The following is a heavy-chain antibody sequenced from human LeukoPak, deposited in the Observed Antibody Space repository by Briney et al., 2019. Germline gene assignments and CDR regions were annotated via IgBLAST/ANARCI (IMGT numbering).Heavy chain of an antibody. V-gene: IGHV4-39*07. J-gene: IGHJ6*03. CDR1: GGSISSSSYY. CDR2: IYYSGST. D-gene: IGHD2-15*01. Sequence: PTETLSLTCTVSGGSISSSSYYWGWIRQPPGKGLGWIGSIYYSGSTNYNPSLKSRVTISVDTSTNQFSLKLSSVTAADTAVYYCARGYCSGGSCSSYYYYNYMDVWGKGTTVTVSS. CDR3: ARGYCSGGSCSSYYYYNYMDV.